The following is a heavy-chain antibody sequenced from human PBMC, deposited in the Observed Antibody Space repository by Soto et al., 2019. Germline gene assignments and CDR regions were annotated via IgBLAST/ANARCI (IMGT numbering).Heavy chain of an antibody. Sequence: TSETLSLTCTVSGGSISSGGYYWSWIRQHPGKGLEWIGYIYYSGSTYYNPSLKSRVTISVDTSKNQFSLKLSSVTAADTAVYYCARGPITIFGVVIIDPPTHFDYWGQGTLVTVSS. D-gene: IGHD3-3*01. J-gene: IGHJ4*02. V-gene: IGHV4-31*03. CDR3: ARGPITIFGVVIIDPPTHFDY. CDR1: GGSISSGGYY. CDR2: IYYSGST.